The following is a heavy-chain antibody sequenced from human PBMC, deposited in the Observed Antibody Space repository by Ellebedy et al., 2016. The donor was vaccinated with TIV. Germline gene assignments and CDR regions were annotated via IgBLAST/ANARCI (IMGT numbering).Heavy chain of an antibody. CDR3: AASYGGRFDY. CDR2: IYYIGIT. V-gene: IGHV4-59*01. D-gene: IGHD4-23*01. Sequence: MPSETLSLTCNVSGGSISTFYWSWIRQPPGKGLEFIGYIYYIGITNYNPSLDSRVAISIDTSENQFSLRPSSVTAADTAVYYCAASYGGRFDYWGQGTLVIVSS. CDR1: GGSISTFY. J-gene: IGHJ4*02.